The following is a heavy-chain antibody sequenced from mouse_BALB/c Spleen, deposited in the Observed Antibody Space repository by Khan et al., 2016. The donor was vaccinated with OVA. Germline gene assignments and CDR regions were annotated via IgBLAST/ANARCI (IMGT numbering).Heavy chain of an antibody. CDR3: ASHLTGSFAY. CDR1: GFTFSSYN. CDR2: ISSGGDYT. Sequence: EVQGVESGGDLVKPGGSLKLSCAASGFTFSSYNMSWVRQTPDKRLEWVATISSGGDYTYYPDSVKGRFTISRDNAKNTRYLQMSSLKSEDTAMYYCASHLTGSFAYWGQGTLVTVSA. J-gene: IGHJ3*01. D-gene: IGHD4-1*01. V-gene: IGHV5-6*01.